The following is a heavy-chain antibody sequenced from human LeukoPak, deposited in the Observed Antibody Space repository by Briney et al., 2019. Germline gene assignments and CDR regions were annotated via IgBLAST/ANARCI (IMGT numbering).Heavy chain of an antibody. J-gene: IGHJ3*02. Sequence: SETLSLTCTVSGDSISSSSYCWDWIRQPPGKRLEWIGNIYNSANTHYNPSLKTRITMSVDTSKNQFSLKLNSVTAADTGIYYCARHSRSGYIGYENAFDIWGQGTMVTVSS. CDR1: GDSISSSSYC. CDR3: ARHSRSGYIGYENAFDI. V-gene: IGHV4-39*01. CDR2: IYNSANT. D-gene: IGHD5-12*01.